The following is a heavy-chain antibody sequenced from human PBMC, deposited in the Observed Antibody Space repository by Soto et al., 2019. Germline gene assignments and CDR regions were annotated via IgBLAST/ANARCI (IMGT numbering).Heavy chain of an antibody. V-gene: IGHV1-2*02. CDR2: INPKSGGT. CDR3: ARDLAKGGGSAGFDY. Sequence: ASVKVSCKASGYTFTVYYMHWVRQAPGQGLEWMGWINPKSGGTMYPQKFQGRVTMTWDTSISTAYMALTRLRSDDTAVYYCARDLAKGGGSAGFDYWGQRTLVTVSS. J-gene: IGHJ4*02. D-gene: IGHD1-26*01. CDR1: GYTFTVYY.